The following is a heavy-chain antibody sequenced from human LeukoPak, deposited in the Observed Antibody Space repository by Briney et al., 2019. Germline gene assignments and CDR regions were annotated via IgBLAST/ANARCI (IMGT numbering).Heavy chain of an antibody. J-gene: IGHJ4*02. D-gene: IGHD2-8*01. CDR3: ARGQWHAVYFDY. CDR1: GGSFSGYY. V-gene: IGHV4-34*01. CDR2: INHSGST. Sequence: SETLSLTCAVYGGSFSGYYWSWIRQPPGKGLEWIGEINHSGSTNYNPSLKSRVTISVDTSKNQFSLKLSSVTAADTAVYYCARGQWHAVYFDYWGQGTPVTVSS.